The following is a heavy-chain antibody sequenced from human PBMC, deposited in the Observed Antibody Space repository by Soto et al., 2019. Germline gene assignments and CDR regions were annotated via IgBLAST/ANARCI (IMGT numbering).Heavy chain of an antibody. CDR2: INHRGTA. D-gene: IGHD3-9*01. V-gene: IGHV4-34*01. J-gene: IGHJ3*02. CDR1: VGSFSGYG. CDR3: ARGPYYDILTGYSAAFDI. Sequence: TLSLTCAVYVGSFSGYGWIWIRQPPGKGLEWIAEINHRGTANYNPSLRSRVTISVDTSKNQFSLNVTSVTAADTAVYYCARGPYYDILTGYSAAFDIWGQGT.